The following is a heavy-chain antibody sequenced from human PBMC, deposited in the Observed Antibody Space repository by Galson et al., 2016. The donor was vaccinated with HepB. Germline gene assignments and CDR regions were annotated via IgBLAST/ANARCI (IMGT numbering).Heavy chain of an antibody. J-gene: IGHJ4*02. CDR3: ARWPDY. V-gene: IGHV3-74*01. Sequence: SLRLSCAVSGFTFSSYWMHWVRQAPGKGLVWVSRINNDGSSRTHAASVKGRFTISRDNAKSTLYLQMNNLRVEDTAVYYCARWPDYWGQGTLVTVSS. CDR1: GFTFSSYW. CDR2: INNDGSSR.